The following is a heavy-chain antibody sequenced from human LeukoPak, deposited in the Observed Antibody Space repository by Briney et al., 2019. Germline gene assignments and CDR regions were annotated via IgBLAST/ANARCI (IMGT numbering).Heavy chain of an antibody. CDR1: GFTFSSYA. V-gene: IGHV3-23*01. Sequence: GGSLRLSCAASGFTFSSYAMSWVRQAPGKGLGWVLAISGSGGSTYYADSEKGRFTISRDNSKNTLYLQMNSLRAEDTAVYYCAKDGIAAAAHWGQGTLVTVSS. J-gene: IGHJ4*02. CDR2: ISGSGGST. D-gene: IGHD6-13*01. CDR3: AKDGIAAAAH.